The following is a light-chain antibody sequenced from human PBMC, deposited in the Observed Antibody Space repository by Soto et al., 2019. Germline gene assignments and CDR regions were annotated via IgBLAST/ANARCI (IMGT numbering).Light chain of an antibody. CDR2: DAS. Sequence: IVLTQSPATLSLSPGERATLSCRASQSVSSYLAWYQQKPGQAPRLLIYDASNRATGIPARFSGSGSGTDFTLTISSLEPEDFAVYYCQQRSNWPRTFGQGSKVEI. CDR1: QSVSSY. CDR3: QQRSNWPRT. V-gene: IGKV3-11*01. J-gene: IGKJ1*01.